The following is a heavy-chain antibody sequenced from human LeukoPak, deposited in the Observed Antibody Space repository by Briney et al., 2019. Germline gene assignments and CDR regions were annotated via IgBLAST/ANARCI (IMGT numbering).Heavy chain of an antibody. CDR3: ANSLPINGITGTPLPFDP. CDR1: GGSFSGYY. J-gene: IGHJ5*02. V-gene: IGHV4-34*01. Sequence: PSETLSLTCAVYGGSFSGYYWSWIRQPPGKGLEWIGEINQSGSTNYNPSLKSRVTISVDTSKNQFSLKLSSVTAADTAVYYCANSLPINGITGTPLPFDPWGQGTLVTVSS. D-gene: IGHD1-7*01. CDR2: INQSGST.